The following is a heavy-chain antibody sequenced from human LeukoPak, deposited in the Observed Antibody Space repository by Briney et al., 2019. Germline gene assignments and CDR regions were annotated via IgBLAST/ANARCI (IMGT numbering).Heavy chain of an antibody. Sequence: ASVKVSCKASGYTFTGYYMHWVRQAPGQGLEWMGWINPNSGGTNYAQKFQGRVTMTRDTSISTAYMELSRLRSDDTAVYYCASYAGDYYDSSGYSFDYWGQGTLVTVSS. CDR3: ASYAGDYYDSSGYSFDY. CDR1: GYTFTGYY. V-gene: IGHV1-2*02. D-gene: IGHD3-22*01. CDR2: INPNSGGT. J-gene: IGHJ4*02.